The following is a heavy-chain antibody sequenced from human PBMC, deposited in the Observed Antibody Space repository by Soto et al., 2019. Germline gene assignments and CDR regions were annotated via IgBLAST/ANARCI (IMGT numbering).Heavy chain of an antibody. CDR3: PRSDDKYNRLAD. V-gene: IGHV3-11*06. D-gene: IGHD1-1*01. Sequence: AGALRLSCEGSGFAFSDYYISWIRQAPGKGLEWISYSSNSGTFSRYADCVKGRFSISRDNTKNLLYLQMNSLRAEDTAVYYFPRSDDKYNRLADWGQGT. CDR1: GFAFSDYY. J-gene: IGHJ4*01. CDR2: SSNSGTFS.